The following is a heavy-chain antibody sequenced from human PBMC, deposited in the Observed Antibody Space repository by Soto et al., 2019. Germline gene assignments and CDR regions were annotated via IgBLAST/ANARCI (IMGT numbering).Heavy chain of an antibody. CDR3: ERQILLIGSPNWFDP. D-gene: IGHD2-21*01. V-gene: IGHV4-59*08. CDR2: IYYSET. Sequence: SETLSLTCSASGGSTSSYYWSWIRQPPGKGLEWIGHIYYSETTYNPSLKSRVTISLDTPKNRVSLKLISVTVADTAVYYCERQILLIGSPNWFDPWGQGILVTVSS. J-gene: IGHJ5*02. CDR1: GGSTSSYY.